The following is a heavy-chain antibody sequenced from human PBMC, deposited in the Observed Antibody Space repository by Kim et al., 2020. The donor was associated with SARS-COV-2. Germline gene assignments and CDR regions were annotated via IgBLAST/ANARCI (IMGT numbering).Heavy chain of an antibody. CDR2: NDGGTP. CDR3: ARGPF. V-gene: IGHV3-74*01. Sequence: NDGGTPPYPDSVKGRFTISRDNSKNTLFLQMTSLRADDTGVYYCARGPFWGQGTLVTVSS. J-gene: IGHJ4*02.